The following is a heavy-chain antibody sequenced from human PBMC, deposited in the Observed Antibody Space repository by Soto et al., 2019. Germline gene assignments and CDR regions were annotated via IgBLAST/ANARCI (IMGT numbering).Heavy chain of an antibody. CDR2: IGAARDP. V-gene: IGHV3-13*05. CDR3: ARAYTGRLPRRADYYYAMDV. Sequence: GGSLRLSCATSGFTFSNFDMHWVRQVPGRGLEWVSAIGAARDPYYLGSVKGRFTISRENAKNSVYLQMNDLRAGDSAVYYCARAYTGRLPRRADYYYAMDVWGQGTTVTVSS. CDR1: GFTFSNFD. J-gene: IGHJ6*02. D-gene: IGHD2-2*02.